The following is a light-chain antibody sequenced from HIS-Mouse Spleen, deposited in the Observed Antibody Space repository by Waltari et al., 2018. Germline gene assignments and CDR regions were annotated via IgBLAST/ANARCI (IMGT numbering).Light chain of an antibody. CDR3: CSYAGSYTYV. V-gene: IGLV2-11*01. Sequence: QSALTQPRSVSGSPGQSVTISCTGTSSDVGGYNYVSWYQQHPCTAPKLMIYDVSKRPSGVPGRFSGSKSGNTASLTISGLQAEDEADYYCCSYAGSYTYVFGTGTKVTVL. J-gene: IGLJ1*01. CDR1: SSDVGGYNY. CDR2: DVS.